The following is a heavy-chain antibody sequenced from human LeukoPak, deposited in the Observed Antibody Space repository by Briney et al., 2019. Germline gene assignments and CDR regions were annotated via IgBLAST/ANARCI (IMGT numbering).Heavy chain of an antibody. D-gene: IGHD6-19*01. CDR2: IKQDGSEK. J-gene: IGHJ4*02. Sequence: GGSLRLSCAAYGFTFSSYWMSWVRQAPGKGLEWVANIKQDGSEKYYVDSVKGRFTISRDNAKNSLYLQMNSLRAEDTAVYYCARVGSGWYWGYFDYWGQGTLVTVSS. CDR1: GFTFSSYW. CDR3: ARVGSGWYWGYFDY. V-gene: IGHV3-7*01.